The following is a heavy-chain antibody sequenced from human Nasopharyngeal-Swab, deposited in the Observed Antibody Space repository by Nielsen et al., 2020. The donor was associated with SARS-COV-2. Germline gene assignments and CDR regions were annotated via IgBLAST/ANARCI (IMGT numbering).Heavy chain of an antibody. D-gene: IGHD1-1*01. CDR3: ARLGTESYHYYSLDV. CDR2: ISSSSNYI. J-gene: IGHJ6*02. Sequence: GGSLRLSCVTSEFTFNMYSMHWVRQAPGKGLEWVSSISSSSNYIYYGDSVKGRFTISRDNTQKSLYLEMNSLRVEDTAVYYCARLGTESYHYYSLDVWGQGTTVTVSS. V-gene: IGHV3-21*01. CDR1: EFTFNMYS.